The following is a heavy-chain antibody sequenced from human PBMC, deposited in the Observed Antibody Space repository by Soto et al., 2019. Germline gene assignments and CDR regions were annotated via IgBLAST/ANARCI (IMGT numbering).Heavy chain of an antibody. V-gene: IGHV4-61*01. CDR3: ASLAGGYDFWSGYYYFDY. CDR1: GGSVSSGHYY. CDR2: INYSGST. J-gene: IGHJ4*02. D-gene: IGHD3-3*01. Sequence: QVQLQESGPGLVKPSETLSLTCTVSGGSVSSGHYYWSWIRQSPGKGLEWIGHINYSGSTNSNPSLKRRVSISGDTSKNQFSLNLSSVTAADTAVYYCASLAGGYDFWSGYYYFDYWGQGTLVTVSS.